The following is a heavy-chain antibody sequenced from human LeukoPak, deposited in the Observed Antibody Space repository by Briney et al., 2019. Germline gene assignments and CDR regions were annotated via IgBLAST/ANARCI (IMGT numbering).Heavy chain of an antibody. J-gene: IGHJ4*02. CDR2: ISWNSGSI. CDR1: GGSFSGYY. CDR3: VSSRIAAALPFDC. D-gene: IGHD6-25*01. V-gene: IGHV3-11*04. Sequence: LSLTCAVYGGSFSGYYWSWIRQPPGKGLEWVSGISWNSGSIGYADSVKGRFTISRDNAKNSLYLQMNGLRAEDTAVYSCVSSRIAAALPFDCWGQGTLVTVSS.